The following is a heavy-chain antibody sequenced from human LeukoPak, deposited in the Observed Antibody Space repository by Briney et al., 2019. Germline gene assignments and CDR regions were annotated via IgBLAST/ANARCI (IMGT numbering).Heavy chain of an antibody. Sequence: SETLSLTCAVSGDSISTYYWSWIRQPPGKGLEWIGYVYYTGRTNYNPSLKSRVTISIDPSKKHFSLRLTSVTAADTAVYYCARIPRFTYSSDPYYLDPWGQGTLVTVSS. V-gene: IGHV4-59*01. CDR2: VYYTGRT. CDR3: ARIPRFTYSSDPYYLDP. CDR1: GDSISTYY. D-gene: IGHD3-22*01. J-gene: IGHJ5*02.